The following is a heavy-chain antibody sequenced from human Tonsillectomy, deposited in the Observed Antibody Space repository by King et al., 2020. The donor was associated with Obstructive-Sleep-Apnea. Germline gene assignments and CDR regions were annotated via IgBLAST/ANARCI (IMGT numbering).Heavy chain of an antibody. J-gene: IGHJ5*02. CDR2: ISGNGGNT. CDR3: AKGLFYETLTSRDWFDP. CDR1: GFTFSRYA. Sequence: VQLVESGGGLVQPGGSLRLSCAASGFTFSRYAMNWVRQAPGKGLEWVSVISGNGGNTYYADSVKGRFTISRDNCKNTLYLQMNSLRAEDTAVYYCAKGLFYETLTSRDWFDPWGQGTLVTVSS. V-gene: IGHV3-23*04. D-gene: IGHD3-9*01.